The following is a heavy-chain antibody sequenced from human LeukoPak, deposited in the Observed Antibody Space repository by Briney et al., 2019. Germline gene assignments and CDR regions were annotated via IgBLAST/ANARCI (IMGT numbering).Heavy chain of an antibody. Sequence: PSETLSLTCTVSGYSISSGYLWGWIRQPPGKGLEWIGSIYYSGSTYYNPSLKSRVTISVDTSKNQFSLKLSSVTAADTAVYYCARYIVATIATFDYWGQGTLVTVSS. V-gene: IGHV4-38-2*02. CDR1: GYSISSGYL. J-gene: IGHJ4*02. D-gene: IGHD5-12*01. CDR3: ARYIVATIATFDY. CDR2: IYYSGST.